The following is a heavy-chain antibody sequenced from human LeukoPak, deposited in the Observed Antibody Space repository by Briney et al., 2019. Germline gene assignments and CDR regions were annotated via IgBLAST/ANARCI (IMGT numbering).Heavy chain of an antibody. D-gene: IGHD6-13*01. CDR2: INPNSGGT. CDR1: GYTFTDYY. CDR3: ARDGEAAAVTNWFDP. J-gene: IGHJ5*02. V-gene: IGHV1-2*02. Sequence: ASVRVSCKASGYTFTDYYMHWVRQAPGQGLEWMGWINPNSGGTNYAQKFQGKATMTRDTSITTAYMELSRLTSDDTAVYFCARDGEAAAVTNWFDPWGQGTLVAVSS.